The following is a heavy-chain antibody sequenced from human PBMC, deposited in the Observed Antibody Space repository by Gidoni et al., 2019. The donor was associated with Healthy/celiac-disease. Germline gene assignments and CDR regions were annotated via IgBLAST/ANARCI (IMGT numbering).Heavy chain of an antibody. CDR1: GYTSTSYA. Sequence: VQLVQSGAEVKKPGASVKVSCKASGYTSTSYAMPGVRQAPGQRLEWMGGINAGNGNTKYSQKFQGRVTITRDTSASTAYMELSSLRSEDTAVYYCARGQYYYGSGSYYNPDYWGQGTLVTVSS. D-gene: IGHD3-10*01. CDR2: INAGNGNT. V-gene: IGHV1-3*01. CDR3: ARGQYYYGSGSYYNPDY. J-gene: IGHJ4*02.